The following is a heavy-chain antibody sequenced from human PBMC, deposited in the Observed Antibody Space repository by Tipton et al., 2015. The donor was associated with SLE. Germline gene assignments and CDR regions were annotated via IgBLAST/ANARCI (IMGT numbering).Heavy chain of an antibody. J-gene: IGHJ6*02. CDR3: AKSRGLAV. CDR2: INQDSSEQ. Sequence: SLRLSCTASGFTFSSCWMSWVRQAPGTGLEWVANINQDSSEQNYVDSVKGRFTISRDNAKNSLYLQMNSLRAEDTAMYYCAKSRGLAVWGQGTTVTVSS. V-gene: IGHV3-7*01. CDR1: GFTFSSCW. D-gene: IGHD2-2*01.